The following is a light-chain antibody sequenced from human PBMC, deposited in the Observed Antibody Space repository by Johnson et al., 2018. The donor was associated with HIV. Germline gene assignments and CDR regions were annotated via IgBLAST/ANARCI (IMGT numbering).Light chain of an antibody. CDR1: TSNIGDHS. V-gene: IGLV1-51*01. CDR2: DNG. Sequence: QFVLTQPPSVSAAPGRWVTFSCSGTTSNIGDHSVSWYQQVPGAAPKLLIYDNGKRPSGIPDRFSGSKSGTSATLGITGLQTGDEADYYCGTWDSSLRTGFFGTGTKVTVL. CDR3: GTWDSSLRTGF. J-gene: IGLJ1*01.